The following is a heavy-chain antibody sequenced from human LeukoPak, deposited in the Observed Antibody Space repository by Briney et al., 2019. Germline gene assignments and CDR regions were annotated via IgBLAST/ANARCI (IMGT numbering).Heavy chain of an antibody. D-gene: IGHD2-2*01. CDR1: GYTFTSYG. Sequence: ASVKVSCKASGYTFTSYGISWVRQAPGQGLEWMGWISAYNGNTNYAQKLQGRVTMTTDTSTSTAYMELRSLRSDDTAVYYCARERGACSSTSCPFDYWGQGTLVTVSS. CDR2: ISAYNGNT. V-gene: IGHV1-18*01. J-gene: IGHJ4*02. CDR3: ARERGACSSTSCPFDY.